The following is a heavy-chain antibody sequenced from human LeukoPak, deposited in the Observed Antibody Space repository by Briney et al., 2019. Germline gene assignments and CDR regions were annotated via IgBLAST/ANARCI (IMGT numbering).Heavy chain of an antibody. V-gene: IGHV3-21*01. CDR3: ARGVSSSGVDY. Sequence: GGSLRLSCAASGFTFSTYSMNWVRQAPGKGLEWVSSISSSSSYVYYADSMKGRFTISRDNAKNSLYLQMNSLRAEDTAVYYCARGVSSSGVDYWGQGTLVTVSS. D-gene: IGHD6-6*01. CDR2: ISSSSSYV. J-gene: IGHJ4*02. CDR1: GFTFSTYS.